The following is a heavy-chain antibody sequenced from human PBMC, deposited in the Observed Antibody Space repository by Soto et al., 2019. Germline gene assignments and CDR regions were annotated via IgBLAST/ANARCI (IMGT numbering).Heavy chain of an antibody. Sequence: GGSLRLSCAASGFTFSSYAMHWVRQAPGKGLEWVAVISYDGSNKYYADSVKGRFTISRDNSKNTLYLQMNSLRAEDTAVYYCASPYGDYPGWYYGMDVWGQGTTVTVSS. CDR1: GFTFSSYA. D-gene: IGHD4-17*01. CDR2: ISYDGSNK. V-gene: IGHV3-30-3*01. CDR3: ASPYGDYPGWYYGMDV. J-gene: IGHJ6*02.